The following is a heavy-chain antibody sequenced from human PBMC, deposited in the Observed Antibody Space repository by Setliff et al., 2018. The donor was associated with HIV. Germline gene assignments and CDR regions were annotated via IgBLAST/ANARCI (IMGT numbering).Heavy chain of an antibody. CDR1: GYTFTTYF. CDR3: ARDFDYYDSSGYYHDAFDM. V-gene: IGHV1-3*01. CDR2: INAGNGNT. J-gene: IGHJ3*02. Sequence: ASVKVSCKASGYTFTTYFIHWVRQAPGQRLEWMGWINAGNGNTKYSQKFQGRVTITRDTSASTAYMELSSLRSEDKAVYYCARDFDYYDSSGYYHDAFDMWGQGTMVTVSS. D-gene: IGHD3-22*01.